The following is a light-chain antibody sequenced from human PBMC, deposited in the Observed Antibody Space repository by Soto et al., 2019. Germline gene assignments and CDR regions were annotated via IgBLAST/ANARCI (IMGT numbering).Light chain of an antibody. CDR1: QSVSVNS. Sequence: EIVLTQSPGTLYLSPGERATLSCRASQSVSVNSLAWYQQKGGQAPRLLIYAASTRATGVPDRFSGSGSGTDIALTSSGLESEDFAVYYCQQYGGSPFTFGRGTKVDIK. CDR3: QQYGGSPFT. J-gene: IGKJ3*01. CDR2: AAS. V-gene: IGKV3-20*01.